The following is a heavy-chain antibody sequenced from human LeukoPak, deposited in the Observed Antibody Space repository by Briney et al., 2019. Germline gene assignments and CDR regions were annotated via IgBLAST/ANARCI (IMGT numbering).Heavy chain of an antibody. CDR1: GGSFSGYY. V-gene: IGHV4-34*01. CDR2: INHSGST. J-gene: IGHJ3*02. Sequence: LETLSLTCAVYGGSFSGYYWSWIRQPPGKGLEWIGEINHSGSTNYNPSLKSRVTISVDTSKNQFSLKLSSVTAADTAVYYCAAVYYDFWSEGFDIWGQGTMVTVSS. CDR3: AAVYYDFWSEGFDI. D-gene: IGHD3-3*01.